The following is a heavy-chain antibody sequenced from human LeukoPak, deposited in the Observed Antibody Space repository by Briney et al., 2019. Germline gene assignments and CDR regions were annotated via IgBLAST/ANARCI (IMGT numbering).Heavy chain of an antibody. Sequence: GGSLRLSCAASGLTFSSYSMNWVRQAPGKGLEWVSSITSSSSNIYYSDSVKGRFTISRDDAKNSLYLQLNSLRVEDTAVYYCAKVGGGYGTWYFDYWGQGTLVTVS. CDR1: GLTFSSYS. J-gene: IGHJ4*02. V-gene: IGHV3-21*01. D-gene: IGHD5-12*01. CDR2: ITSSSSNI. CDR3: AKVGGGYGTWYFDY.